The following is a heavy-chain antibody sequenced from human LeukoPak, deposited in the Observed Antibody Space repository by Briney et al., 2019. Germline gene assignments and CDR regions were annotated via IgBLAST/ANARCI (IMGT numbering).Heavy chain of an antibody. V-gene: IGHV3-7*01. CDR3: VRLSRSVPNDY. CDR1: GFTFSTYW. J-gene: IGHJ4*02. CDR2: INQGGSVK. D-gene: IGHD5/OR15-5a*01. Sequence: PGGSLRLSCAASGFTFSTYWMSWVRQPPGKGLEWVANINQGGSVKQHVDSVEGRSTVSRGNAKNSLFLQMNSLRAEDTAVYYCVRLSRSVPNDYWGQGTLVTVSS.